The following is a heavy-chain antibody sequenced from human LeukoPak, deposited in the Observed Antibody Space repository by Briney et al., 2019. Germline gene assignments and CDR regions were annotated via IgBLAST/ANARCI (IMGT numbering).Heavy chain of an antibody. J-gene: IGHJ4*02. CDR3: ARGRFGESPLDY. D-gene: IGHD3-10*01. V-gene: IGHV1-18*01. CDR2: ISAYNGNT. Sequence: ASVKVSCKASGYTFTSYGISWVRQAPGQGLEWMGWISAYNGNTNYTQKLQGRVTMTTDTSTSTAYMGLRSLRSDDTAVYYCARGRFGESPLDYWGQGTLVTVSS. CDR1: GYTFTSYG.